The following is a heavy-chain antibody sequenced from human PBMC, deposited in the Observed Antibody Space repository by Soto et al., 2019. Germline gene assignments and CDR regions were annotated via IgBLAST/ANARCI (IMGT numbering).Heavy chain of an antibody. Sequence: SETLSLTCYVSGGSVSSFCWTWIRQSPGKGLESIAYVCSSGSTNYNPSLESRVAISLDTSKNQFSLRLSSVTAADTAVYFCAKHPYNPLVRPFWHFDLWGRGTLVTVSS. V-gene: IGHV4-59*08. CDR3: AKHPYNPLVRPFWHFDL. D-gene: IGHD3-22*01. CDR2: VCSSGST. CDR1: GGSVSSFC. J-gene: IGHJ2*01.